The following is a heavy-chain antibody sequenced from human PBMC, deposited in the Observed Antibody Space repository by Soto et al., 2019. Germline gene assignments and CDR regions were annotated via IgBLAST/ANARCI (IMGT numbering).Heavy chain of an antibody. Sequence: GGSLRLSCAASGFTFPKHWMTWVRQAPGKGLEWLANIKEDGSEKYYVDSVKGRFTISRDNTKNSLYLQVDGLRADDTALYYCASGGAPWAEGDFWGQGVLVLGSS. CDR1: GFTFPKHW. D-gene: IGHD3-16*01. V-gene: IGHV3-7*01. CDR2: IKEDGSEK. J-gene: IGHJ4*02. CDR3: ASGGAPWAEGDF.